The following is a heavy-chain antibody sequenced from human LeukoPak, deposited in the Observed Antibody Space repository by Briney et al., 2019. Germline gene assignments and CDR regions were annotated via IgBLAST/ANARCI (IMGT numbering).Heavy chain of an antibody. D-gene: IGHD3-10*01. J-gene: IGHJ4*02. CDR1: GYTFTAMV. Sequence: ASVKVSCKASGYTFTAMVSAGCDRPLDKGLSGWDGYNGNTNYAQKLQGRVTMTTDTSTSTAYMELRSLRSDDTAVYYCARDRPSMVRGVHIDYWGQGTLVTVSS. CDR2: YNGNT. V-gene: IGHV1-18*01. CDR3: ARDRPSMVRGVHIDY.